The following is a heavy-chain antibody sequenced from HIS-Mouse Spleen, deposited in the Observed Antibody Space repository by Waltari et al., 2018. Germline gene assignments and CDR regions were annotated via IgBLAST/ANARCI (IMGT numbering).Heavy chain of an antibody. CDR1: GYTFSSYW. V-gene: IGHV3-7*01. CDR3: AREGDSGSYFDY. D-gene: IGHD1-26*01. CDR2: IKQDGSEK. J-gene: IGHJ4*02. Sequence: VQLVQSGAEVKKPGASVKVSCKASGYTFSSYWMVWVRQAPGKGLEWVANIKQDGSEKYYVDSVKGRFTISRDNAKNSLYLQMNSLRAEDTAVYYCAREGDSGSYFDYWGQGTLVTVSS.